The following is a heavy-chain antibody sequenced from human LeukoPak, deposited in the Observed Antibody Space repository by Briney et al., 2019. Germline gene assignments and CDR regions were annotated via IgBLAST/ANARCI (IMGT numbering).Heavy chain of an antibody. CDR1: GYTFTGYY. V-gene: IGHV1-2*02. J-gene: IGHJ4*02. Sequence: GASVKVSCKASGYTFTGYYMHWVRQAPGQGLEWMGWINPNSGGTNYAQKFQGRVTMTEDTSTDTAYMELSSLRSEDTAVYYCATLKGWGQGTLVTVSS. CDR3: ATLKG. CDR2: INPNSGGT.